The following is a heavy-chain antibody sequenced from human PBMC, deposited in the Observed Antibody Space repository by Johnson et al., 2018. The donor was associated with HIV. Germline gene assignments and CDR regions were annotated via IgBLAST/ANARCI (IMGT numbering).Heavy chain of an antibody. Sequence: VQLVESGGGLVQPGGSLRLSCAASGFTFSSYWMSWVRQAPGKGLEWVANIKQDGSEKYYADSVKGRFTISRDNAKNSLYLQMNSLRAEDTAVYYCARALGLEVGAFDIWGQGTMVTVSS. V-gene: IGHV3-7*05. J-gene: IGHJ3*02. CDR1: GFTFSSYW. CDR2: IKQDGSEK. D-gene: IGHD2-15*01. CDR3: ARALGLEVGAFDI.